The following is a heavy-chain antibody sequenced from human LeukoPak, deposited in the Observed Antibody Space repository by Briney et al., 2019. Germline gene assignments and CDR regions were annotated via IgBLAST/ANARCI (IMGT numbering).Heavy chain of an antibody. V-gene: IGHV3-33*01. CDR3: ARDPALRSLEWLDVYYYYGMDV. CDR1: GFTFSSYG. CDR2: IWYDGSNK. Sequence: GGSLRLSCAASGFTFSSYGMHWVRQAPGKGLEWVAVIWYDGSNKYYADSVKGRFTISRDNSKNTLYLQMNSLRAEDTAVYYCARDPALRSLEWLDVYYYYGMDVWGQGTTVTVSS. D-gene: IGHD3-3*01. J-gene: IGHJ6*02.